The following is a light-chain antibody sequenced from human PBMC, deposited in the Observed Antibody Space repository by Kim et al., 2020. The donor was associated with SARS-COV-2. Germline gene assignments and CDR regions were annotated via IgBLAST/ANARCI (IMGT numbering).Light chain of an antibody. J-gene: IGKJ3*01. V-gene: IGKV3-20*01. CDR1: QSVSSNN. CDR2: GTS. CDR3: QQYGSSPLVT. Sequence: DIVLTQSPGTLSLSPGEGATLSCRASQSVSSNNLAWYQQKPGEAPSVIIYGTSNRPAGIPDRFSGRGSGTDLTLTISRLEPEDFAVYYCQQYGSSPLVTFGPGTKVDIK.